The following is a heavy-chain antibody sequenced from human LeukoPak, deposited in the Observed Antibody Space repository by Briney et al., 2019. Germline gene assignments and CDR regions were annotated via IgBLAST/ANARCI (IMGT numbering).Heavy chain of an antibody. D-gene: IGHD2-8*01. CDR3: ARAKKGYIVLTRGGAFDI. CDR2: IKQDGSEK. J-gene: IGHJ3*02. Sequence: PGGSLRLSCAASGFTFSSYWMSWVRQAPGKGLEWVANIKQDGSEKYYVDSVKGRFTISRDNAKNSLYLQMNSLRAEDTAVYYCARAKKGYIVLTRGGAFDIWGQGTMVTVSS. CDR1: GFTFSSYW. V-gene: IGHV3-7*01.